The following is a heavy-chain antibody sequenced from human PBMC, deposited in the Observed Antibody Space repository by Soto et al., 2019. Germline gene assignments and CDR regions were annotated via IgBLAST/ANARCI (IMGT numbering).Heavy chain of an antibody. CDR2: TYYRYKWYN. CDR1: EDSVSSNTAA. J-gene: IGHJ4*02. V-gene: IGHV6-1*01. Sequence: SQTLSLTCPITEDSVSSNTAAWNWTRQSPSRGLEWLRRTYYRYKWYNDYAVSVKSRITVNPDTSKNQFSLRLNSVTPEDTAVYYCARANEAAAGYYFDYWGQGTLVTVSS. D-gene: IGHD6-13*01. CDR3: ARANEAAAGYYFDY.